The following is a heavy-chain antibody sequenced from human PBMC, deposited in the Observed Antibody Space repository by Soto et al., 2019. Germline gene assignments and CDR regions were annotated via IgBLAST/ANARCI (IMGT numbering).Heavy chain of an antibody. CDR2: VLGGGGST. CDR1: GFTFSSYA. Sequence: EVQLLESGGGLVQPGGSLRLSCAASGFTFSSYAMSWVRQTPGKGLEWVSGVLGGGGSTFYADSVKGRFTISRDNSKNTLYVQMNNLRAKDTAIYYCARKGPPRDAFDIWGQGTMVTVSS. V-gene: IGHV3-23*01. CDR3: ARKGPPRDAFDI. J-gene: IGHJ3*02.